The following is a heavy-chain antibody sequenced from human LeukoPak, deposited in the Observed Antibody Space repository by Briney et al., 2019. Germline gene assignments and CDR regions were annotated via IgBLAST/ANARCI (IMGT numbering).Heavy chain of an antibody. V-gene: IGHV3-66*01. Sequence: PGGSLRLSCAASGFTVSSKYINWVRQAPGKGLEWVSLIYGSTNADYADSVKGRFTISRDNSMNTVYLQMNSLRAEDTAIYYCARLNFGDDYWGQGTLVAVSS. D-gene: IGHD4-17*01. CDR1: GFTVSSKY. CDR3: ARLNFGDDY. J-gene: IGHJ4*02. CDR2: IYGSTNA.